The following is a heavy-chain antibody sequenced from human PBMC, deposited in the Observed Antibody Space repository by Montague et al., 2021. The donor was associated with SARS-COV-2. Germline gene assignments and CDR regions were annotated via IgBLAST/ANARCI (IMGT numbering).Heavy chain of an antibody. V-gene: IGHV4-4*07. D-gene: IGHD3-22*01. CDR3: ARDPMTRLFMVYYYGMDV. CDR1: GGSISSYY. CDR2: IYPSGST. J-gene: IGHJ6*02. Sequence: SETLSLTCTVSGGSISSYYWSWIRQPAGKGLEWMGRIYPSGSTKYNPSLKSRVTMSVATPKNQFSLKLSPVTAADTAVYYCARDPMTRLFMVYYYGMDVWGQGTTVTVSS.